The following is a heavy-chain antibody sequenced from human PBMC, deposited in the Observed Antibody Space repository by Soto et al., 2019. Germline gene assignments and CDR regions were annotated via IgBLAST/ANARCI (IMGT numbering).Heavy chain of an antibody. D-gene: IGHD2-2*02. Sequence: QVQLQESGPGLVKPSETLSLTCTVSGGSISSYYWSWIRQPPGKGLEWIGYIYYSGITNYNPSLXXRXXISVDTSKNQSSLKLGSVTAADTAVYYCARYTSNYYYGMDVWGQGTTVTVSS. CDR2: IYYSGIT. CDR3: ARYTSNYYYGMDV. CDR1: GGSISSYY. J-gene: IGHJ6*02. V-gene: IGHV4-59*01.